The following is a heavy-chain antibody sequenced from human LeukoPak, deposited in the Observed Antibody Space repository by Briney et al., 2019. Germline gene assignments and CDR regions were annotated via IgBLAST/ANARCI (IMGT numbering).Heavy chain of an antibody. Sequence: SETLSLTCTVSGGSISSYYWSWIRQPPGKGLEGIGYIYYSGSTNYNPSLKSRVTISVDTSKNQFSLKLSSVTAADTAVYYCARSRRAVAGTFDYWGQGTLVTVSS. CDR3: ARSRRAVAGTFDY. V-gene: IGHV4-59*08. CDR2: IYYSGST. CDR1: GGSISSYY. J-gene: IGHJ4*02. D-gene: IGHD6-19*01.